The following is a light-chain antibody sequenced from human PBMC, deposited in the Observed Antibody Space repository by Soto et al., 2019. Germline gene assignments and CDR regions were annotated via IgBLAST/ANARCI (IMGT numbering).Light chain of an antibody. Sequence: QSVLTQPPSASGSPGQSVTISCTGTSSDVGGYNYVSWYQQHPGKAPKLMIYGVSKRPSGVPDRFSGSKSGNTASLTVSGLQAEDEADDYCSSYAGSNNYPYVFGTGTKLTVL. CDR1: SSDVGGYNY. CDR2: GVS. CDR3: SSYAGSNNYPYV. J-gene: IGLJ1*01. V-gene: IGLV2-8*01.